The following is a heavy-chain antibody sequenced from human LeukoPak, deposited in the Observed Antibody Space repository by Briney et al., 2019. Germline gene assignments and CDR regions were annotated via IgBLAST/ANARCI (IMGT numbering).Heavy chain of an antibody. CDR3: ASLNYFDSSGYYYGKADI. CDR1: GGSISSYY. CDR2: IYYSGST. J-gene: IGHJ3*02. V-gene: IGHV4-59*06. D-gene: IGHD3-22*01. Sequence: SETLSLTCTVSGGSISSYYWSWIRQLPGKGLECIGFIYYSGSTFYNPSLKSRVTISIDTSKNQFSLKLSSVTAADTAVYYCASLNYFDSSGYYYGKADIWGQGTMVTVSS.